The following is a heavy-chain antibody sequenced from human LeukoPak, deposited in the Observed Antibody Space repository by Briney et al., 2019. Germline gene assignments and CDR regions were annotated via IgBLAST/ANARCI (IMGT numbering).Heavy chain of an antibody. Sequence: SVKVSCKASGGTFSSYAISWVRQAPGQGLEWMGGIIPIFGTANYAQKFQGRVTITADESTSTAYMELSSLRSEDTAVYYCATVRERGETDKFDPWGQGTLVTVSS. J-gene: IGHJ5*02. D-gene: IGHD2-21*01. V-gene: IGHV1-69*01. CDR1: GGTFSSYA. CDR2: IIPIFGTA. CDR3: ATVRERGETDKFDP.